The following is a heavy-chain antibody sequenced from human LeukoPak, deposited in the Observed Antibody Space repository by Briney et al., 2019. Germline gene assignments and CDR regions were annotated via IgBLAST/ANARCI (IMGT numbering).Heavy chain of an antibody. CDR2: IIPIFGAA. V-gene: IGHV1-69*13. D-gene: IGHD3-22*01. CDR1: GGTFSSYA. Sequence: SVKVSCKASGGTFSSYAISWVRQAPGQGLEWMGGIIPIFGAANYAQKFQGRVTITADESTSTAYMELSSLRSEDMAVYYCARQGEYDSSGYYLPPYFDYWGQGTLVTVSS. CDR3: ARQGEYDSSGYYLPPYFDY. J-gene: IGHJ4*02.